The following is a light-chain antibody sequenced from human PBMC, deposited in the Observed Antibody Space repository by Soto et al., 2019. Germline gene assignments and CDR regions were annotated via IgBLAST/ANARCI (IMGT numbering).Light chain of an antibody. CDR1: QSVSAY. V-gene: IGKV3-15*01. CDR3: QHYNELPLT. J-gene: IGKJ4*01. CDR2: GAS. Sequence: EILMTQSPGTLSVSPGERATLSCRASQSVSAYLAWYQQKPGQAPRLLIYGASTRATGIPARFSGSGSGTEFTLTISSLQSEDFAVYYCQHYNELPLTFGGGTKVDIK.